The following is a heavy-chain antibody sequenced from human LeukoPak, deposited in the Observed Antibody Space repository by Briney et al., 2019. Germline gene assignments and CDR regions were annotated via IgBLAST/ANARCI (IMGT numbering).Heavy chain of an antibody. J-gene: IGHJ5*02. D-gene: IGHD3-22*01. CDR3: ARRPKYYYDSGGSHTSVT. V-gene: IGHV4-31*03. Sequence: SQTLSLTCTVSGGSISSTSDYWSWIRQHPGKGLEWIGYIYYSGSTYYNPSLQSRVTISVDTSKNQFSLNLYSVTAADTAVYYCARRPKYYYDSGGSHTSVTWGQGTLVTVSS. CDR2: IYYSGST. CDR1: GGSISSTSDY.